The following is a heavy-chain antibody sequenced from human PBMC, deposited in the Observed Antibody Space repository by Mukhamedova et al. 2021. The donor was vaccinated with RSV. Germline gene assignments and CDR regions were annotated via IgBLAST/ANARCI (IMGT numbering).Heavy chain of an antibody. CDR2: IYPGDSDT. D-gene: IGHD5-18*01. V-gene: IGHV5-51*01. CDR3: AKAGDTSMVTDY. Sequence: EYMGVIYPGDSDTKYSPSFEGQVSIFADNSKNTLYLQMNSLRAEDTAVYYCAKAGDTSMVTDYWGQGTLVTVSS. J-gene: IGHJ4*02.